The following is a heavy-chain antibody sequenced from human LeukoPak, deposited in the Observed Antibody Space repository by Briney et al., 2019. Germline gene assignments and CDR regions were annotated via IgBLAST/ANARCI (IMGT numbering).Heavy chain of an antibody. J-gene: IGHJ4*02. CDR1: VYTFTSYG. D-gene: IGHD3-9*01. CDR3: ARDPQLRYFDWLSGVDY. V-gene: IGHV1-18*01. Sequence: GASVNVSCKASVYTFTSYGISWVRQAPGQGLEWMGWISAYNGNTNYAQKLQGRVTMTTDTSTSTAYMELRSLRSDDTAVYYCARDPQLRYFDWLSGVDYWGQGTLVTVSS. CDR2: ISAYNGNT.